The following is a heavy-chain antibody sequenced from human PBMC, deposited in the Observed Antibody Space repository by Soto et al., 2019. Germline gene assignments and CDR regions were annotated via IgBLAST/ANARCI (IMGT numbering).Heavy chain of an antibody. Sequence: GGSLRLSCAASGFTFSNAWMSWVRQAPGKGMEWVGRIKSKTDGGTTDYASPVKGRFTISRDDSKNTLYLQMNSLKTEATAVYYCTTDIQYFYWGTSSSGLPPAFDIWGQGTLVTVSS. CDR3: TTDIQYFYWGTSSSGLPPAFDI. J-gene: IGHJ3*02. D-gene: IGHD7-27*01. CDR2: IKSKTDGGTT. CDR1: GFTFSNAW. V-gene: IGHV3-15*01.